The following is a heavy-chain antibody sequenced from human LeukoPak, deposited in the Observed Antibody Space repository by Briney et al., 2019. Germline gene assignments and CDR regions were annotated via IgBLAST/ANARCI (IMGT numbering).Heavy chain of an antibody. CDR1: GDSISSGRYS. D-gene: IGHD1-1*01. Sequence: SETLSLTCTDSGDSISSGRYSWTWLRQPAGKALEWIGRIHTSGDTNYSPSLKSRVTISRDTSKNQFSLRLTSVAAADTAVYYCVRDWNGDYFDYWGQGTLVSVSS. CDR2: IHTSGDT. CDR3: VRDWNGDYFDY. V-gene: IGHV4-61*02. J-gene: IGHJ4*02.